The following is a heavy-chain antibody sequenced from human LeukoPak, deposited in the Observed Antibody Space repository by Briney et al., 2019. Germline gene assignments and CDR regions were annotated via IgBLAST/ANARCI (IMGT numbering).Heavy chain of an antibody. V-gene: IGHV3-20*04. CDR1: GFTFDDYG. J-gene: IGHJ4*02. CDR3: ARGFWYYDILTGYYTRTSFYYFDY. D-gene: IGHD3-9*01. CDR2: INWNGGST. Sequence: PGGSLRLSCAASGFTFDDYGMSWVRQAPGKGLEWVSGINWNGGSTGYADSVKGRFTISRDNAKNSLYLQMSSLRAEDTALYYCARGFWYYDILTGYYTRTSFYYFDYWGQGTLVTVSS.